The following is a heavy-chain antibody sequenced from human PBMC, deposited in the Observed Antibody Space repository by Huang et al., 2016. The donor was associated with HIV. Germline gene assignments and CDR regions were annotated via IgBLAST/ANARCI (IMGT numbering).Heavy chain of an antibody. Sequence: QVQLVQSGAVVKKPGASVKVSCKASGYTFSSVGISWVRQAPGQGLEWGGWLSVYNGNTKFAQQFQGRLTITTDTSTSTAYMELRSLRSDDTAVYYCARGGGIQLWLLGYYYMDVWGNGTTVTVSS. CDR2: LSVYNGNT. J-gene: IGHJ6*03. D-gene: IGHD5-18*01. CDR3: ARGGGIQLWLLGYYYMDV. CDR1: GYTFSSVG. V-gene: IGHV1-18*01.